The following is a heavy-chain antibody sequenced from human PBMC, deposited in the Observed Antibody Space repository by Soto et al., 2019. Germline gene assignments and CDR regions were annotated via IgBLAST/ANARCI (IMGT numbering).Heavy chain of an antibody. CDR2: TYYIGSP. CDR1: GDSISSGGSY. D-gene: IGHD1-26*01. Sequence: QVQLQESGPGLEKASQTLSLTCTVSGDSISSGGSYWTWIRQHPGKGLEWIGYTYYIGSPYYNPSLQSRVTISVDTSKNQVSLKLSSVTAADTDVYYCARAGGTVAAINFYGLDVWGQGTTVTVSS. CDR3: ARAGGTVAAINFYGLDV. V-gene: IGHV4-31*03. J-gene: IGHJ6*02.